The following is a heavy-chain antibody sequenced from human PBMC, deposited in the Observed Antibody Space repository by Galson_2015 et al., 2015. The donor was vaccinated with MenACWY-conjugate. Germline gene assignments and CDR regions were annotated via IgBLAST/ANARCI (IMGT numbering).Heavy chain of an antibody. J-gene: IGHJ2*01. Sequence: ETLSLTCTVSGGSISSYYWSWIRPPPGKGLEWIGYIYYSGSTNYNPSLKSRVTISVDTSKNQFSLKLSSVTAADTAVYYCARATSEAYCGGDCLSYWYFDLWGRGTLVTVSS. D-gene: IGHD2-21*02. CDR3: ARATSEAYCGGDCLSYWYFDL. CDR2: IYYSGST. CDR1: GGSISSYY. V-gene: IGHV4-59*01.